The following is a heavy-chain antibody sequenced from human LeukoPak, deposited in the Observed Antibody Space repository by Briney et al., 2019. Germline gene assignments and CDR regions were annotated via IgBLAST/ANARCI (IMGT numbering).Heavy chain of an antibody. Sequence: GGSLRLSCAASGFTFSSYAMSWVRQAPGKGLEWVSAINGSGGSTYYADSVKGRFTISRDNSKNTLYLQMNSLGAEDTAVYYCAKTAMVRNYYDSSGYYRDIDAFDIWGQGTMVTVSS. CDR1: GFTFSSYA. V-gene: IGHV3-23*01. D-gene: IGHD3-22*01. CDR2: INGSGGST. J-gene: IGHJ3*02. CDR3: AKTAMVRNYYDSSGYYRDIDAFDI.